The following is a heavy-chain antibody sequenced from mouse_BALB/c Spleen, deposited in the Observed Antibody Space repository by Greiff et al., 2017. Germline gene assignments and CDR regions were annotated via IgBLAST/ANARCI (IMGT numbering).Heavy chain of an antibody. CDR3: ARENCDNYRFAY. D-gene: IGHD2-1*01. V-gene: IGHV1-47*01. CDR1: GYTFTTYP. Sequence: VQLVESGAELVKPGASVKMSCKASGYTFTTYPIEWMKQNHGKSLEWIGNFHPYNDDTKYNEKFKGKAKLTVEKSSSTVYLELSRLTSDDSAVYYCARENCDNYRFAYWGQGTLVTVSA. J-gene: IGHJ3*01. CDR2: FHPYNDDT.